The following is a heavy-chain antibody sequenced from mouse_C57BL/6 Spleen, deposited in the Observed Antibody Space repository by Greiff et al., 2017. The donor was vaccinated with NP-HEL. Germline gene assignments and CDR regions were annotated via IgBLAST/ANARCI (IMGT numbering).Heavy chain of an antibody. CDR2: IDPSDSYT. J-gene: IGHJ2*01. D-gene: IGHD1-1*01. CDR3: ARNYGSSLFDY. Sequence: VQLQQSGAELVMPGASVKLSCKASGYTFTSYWMHWVKQRPGQGLEWIGEIDPSDSYTNYNQKFKGKSTLTVDKSSSTAYMQLSSLTSEDSAVYYCARNYGSSLFDYWGQVTTLTVSS. CDR1: GYTFTSYW. V-gene: IGHV1-69*01.